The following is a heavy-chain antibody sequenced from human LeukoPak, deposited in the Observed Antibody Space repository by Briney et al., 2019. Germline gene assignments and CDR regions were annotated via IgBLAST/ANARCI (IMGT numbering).Heavy chain of an antibody. CDR1: GFTFSAYG. Sequence: GGSLRLSCAASGFTFSAYGVNWVRQAPGKGLEWVSSMGVSGDNVHYADSVKGRFALSRDNSKNTLYLQMNSLRAEDAAVYYCAKDPNGDYVGAFDTWGQGTMVIVSS. J-gene: IGHJ3*02. V-gene: IGHV3-23*01. CDR2: MGVSGDNV. CDR3: AKDPNGDYVGAFDT. D-gene: IGHD4-17*01.